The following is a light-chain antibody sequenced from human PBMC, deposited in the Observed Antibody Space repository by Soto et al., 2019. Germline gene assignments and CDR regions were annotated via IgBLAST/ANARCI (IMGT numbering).Light chain of an antibody. CDR3: QQYFGSSWT. CDR1: QSIDNRY. J-gene: IGKJ1*01. V-gene: IGKV3-20*01. Sequence: EIVLTQSPGTLSSSPGERATLSCRASQSIDNRYLASYQHKPGQAPRLLIYATSSRATGIPDRFGGSGSGTDFALTINRLEPEDFAVYYCQQYFGSSWTFGQGTKVDIK. CDR2: ATS.